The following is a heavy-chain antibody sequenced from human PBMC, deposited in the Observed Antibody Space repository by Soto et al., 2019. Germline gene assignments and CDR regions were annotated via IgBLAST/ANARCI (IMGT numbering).Heavy chain of an antibody. D-gene: IGHD2-8*01. CDR2: IYYSGST. J-gene: IGHJ5*02. V-gene: IGHV4-59*01. CDR3: ARENPTKYCSNGVCYLFNWFDP. CDR1: GGSISSYY. Sequence: SSETLSLTCTVSGGSISSYYWSWIRQPPGKGLEWIGYIYYSGSTNYNPSLKSRVTISVDTSKNQFSLKLSSVTAADTAMYYCARENPTKYCSNGVCYLFNWFDPWGQGTLVTVSS.